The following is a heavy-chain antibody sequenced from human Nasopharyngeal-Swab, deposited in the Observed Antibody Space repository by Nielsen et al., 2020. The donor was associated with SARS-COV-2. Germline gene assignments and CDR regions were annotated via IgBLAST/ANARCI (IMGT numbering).Heavy chain of an antibody. Sequence: SVKVSCKASGGTFSSYAISWVRQAPGQGLEWMGGIIPIFGTANYAQKFQGRVTITADESTSTAYMELSSLRSEDTAVYYCARDRYCSSTSCYARFGEPLPYYYYYYGMDVRGQGTTVTVSS. CDR1: GGTFSSYA. V-gene: IGHV1-69*13. D-gene: IGHD2-2*01. CDR2: IIPIFGTA. J-gene: IGHJ6*02. CDR3: ARDRYCSSTSCYARFGEPLPYYYYYYGMDV.